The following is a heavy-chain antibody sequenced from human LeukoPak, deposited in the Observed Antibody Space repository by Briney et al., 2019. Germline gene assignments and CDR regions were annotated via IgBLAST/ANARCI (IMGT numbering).Heavy chain of an antibody. CDR3: ATRTVPASIIAY. D-gene: IGHD2-2*01. CDR2: VSHRGST. V-gene: IGHV4-4*02. CDR1: GGSVSRGYW. Sequence: PSETLSLTCAVSGGSVSRGYWWSWVRQPPGEGLEWIGEVSHRGSTNYNPSLESRVTISGDTSENRFFLRVTSVTAADTAVYYCATRTVPASIIAYWGQGSLVTVSS. J-gene: IGHJ4*02.